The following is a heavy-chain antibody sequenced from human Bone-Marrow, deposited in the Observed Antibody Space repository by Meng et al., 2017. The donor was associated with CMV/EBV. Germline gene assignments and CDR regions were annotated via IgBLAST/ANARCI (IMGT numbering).Heavy chain of an antibody. Sequence: ASVKVSCKASGYTFTTNYLHWVRQAPGQGLEWMGWINPSSGATKYAQKFQGRVTMTRDTSISTAYMELSRLRSDDTAVYYCARAREWFKDGYFDLWGRGTLVTVSS. CDR1: GYTFTTNY. J-gene: IGHJ2*01. D-gene: IGHD3-3*01. CDR2: INPSSGAT. V-gene: IGHV1-2*02. CDR3: ARAREWFKDGYFDL.